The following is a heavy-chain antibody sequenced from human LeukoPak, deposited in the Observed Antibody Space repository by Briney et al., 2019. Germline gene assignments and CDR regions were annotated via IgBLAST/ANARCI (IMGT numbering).Heavy chain of an antibody. CDR2: INHSGST. CDR3: ARGIRGSYYDSSGYSEYFDY. Sequence: SETLSLTCAVYGGSFSGYYWSWIRQPPGKGLEWIGEINHSGSTYYNPSLKSRVTISVDTSKNQFSLKLSSVTAADTAVYYCARGIRGSYYDSSGYSEYFDYWGQGTLVTVSS. CDR1: GGSFSGYY. V-gene: IGHV4-34*01. J-gene: IGHJ4*02. D-gene: IGHD3-22*01.